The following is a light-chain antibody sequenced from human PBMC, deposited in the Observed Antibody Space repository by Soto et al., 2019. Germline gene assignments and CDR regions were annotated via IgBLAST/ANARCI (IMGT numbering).Light chain of an antibody. Sequence: QSVVTQPPSVSGAPGQRVTISCTGSSSNIGAGYDVHWYQHLPGTAPKLLIYGNTNRPSGVPDRFSGSKSGTSASLAITGLRAEDEADYYCQSYDSSLSGFYVFGTGTKVTVL. J-gene: IGLJ1*01. CDR3: QSYDSSLSGFYV. CDR2: GNT. V-gene: IGLV1-40*01. CDR1: SSNIGAGYD.